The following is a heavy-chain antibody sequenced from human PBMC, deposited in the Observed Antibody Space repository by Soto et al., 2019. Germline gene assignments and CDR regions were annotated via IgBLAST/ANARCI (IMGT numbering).Heavy chain of an antibody. CDR3: DSSGPPGY. CDR2: IYYSGST. CDR1: GGSITNANYY. V-gene: IGHV4-61*01. J-gene: IGHJ4*02. D-gene: IGHD3-22*01. Sequence: SETLSLTCTVSGGSITNANYYWSWVRQPPGKGPEWIGNIYYSGSTNYNPSLKSRVTISVDTSKNQFSLKLSSVTAADTAVYYYDSSGPPGYWGQGTLVTVSS.